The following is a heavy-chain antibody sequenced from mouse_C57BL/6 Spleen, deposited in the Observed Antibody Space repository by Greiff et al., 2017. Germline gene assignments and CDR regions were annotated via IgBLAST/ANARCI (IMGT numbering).Heavy chain of an antibody. CDR3: ARTTYYRGAMDY. D-gene: IGHD2-14*01. V-gene: IGHV14-2*01. J-gene: IGHJ4*01. CDR2: IDPEDGET. Sequence: VQLQQSGAELVKPGASVKLSCTASGFTITDYYMHWVKQRTEQGLEWIGRIDPEDGETKYAAKVQGKATITADTSSNTAYLQLSSLTSEDTAVYYCARTTYYRGAMDYWGQGTSVTVSS. CDR1: GFTITDYY.